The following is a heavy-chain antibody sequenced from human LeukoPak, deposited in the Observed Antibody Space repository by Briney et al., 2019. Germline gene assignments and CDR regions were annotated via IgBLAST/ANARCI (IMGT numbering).Heavy chain of an antibody. CDR2: ISSSSSYI. Sequence: GGSLRLSCAASGFTFSSYSMNWVRQAPGKGLEWVSSISSSSSYIYYADPVKGRFTISRDNAKNSLYLQMNSLRAEDTAVYYCARDLTYYDFWSGYRQYYFDYWGQGTLVTVSS. CDR1: GFTFSSYS. CDR3: ARDLTYYDFWSGYRQYYFDY. D-gene: IGHD3-3*01. V-gene: IGHV3-21*01. J-gene: IGHJ4*02.